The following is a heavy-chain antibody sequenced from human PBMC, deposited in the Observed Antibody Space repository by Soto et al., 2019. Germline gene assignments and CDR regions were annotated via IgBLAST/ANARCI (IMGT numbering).Heavy chain of an antibody. D-gene: IGHD6-19*01. J-gene: IGHJ4*02. CDR2: ISAYNGNT. CDR3: ARVYGGWYYFDY. Sequence: ASVKVSCKASGYTFTSYGISWVRQAPGQGREWMGWISAYNGNTNYAQKLQGRVTMTTDTSTSTAYMELRSLRSDDTAVYYCARVYGGWYYFDYWGQGXLVTVSS. V-gene: IGHV1-18*01. CDR1: GYTFTSYG.